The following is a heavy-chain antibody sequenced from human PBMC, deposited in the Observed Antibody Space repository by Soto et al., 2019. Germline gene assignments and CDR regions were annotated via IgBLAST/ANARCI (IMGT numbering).Heavy chain of an antibody. CDR1: GYTFSNFW. Sequence: ESLKIFCQCSGYTFSNFWIGWVRQLPGRGLEWMGIIYPGDQETRYSPSFHGKVTISADKSINTAYLQWNSLEASDTAFYFCARSPRSSPYFDYWGQGALVTVSS. J-gene: IGHJ4*02. D-gene: IGHD6-13*01. CDR2: IYPGDQET. V-gene: IGHV5-51*01. CDR3: ARSPRSSPYFDY.